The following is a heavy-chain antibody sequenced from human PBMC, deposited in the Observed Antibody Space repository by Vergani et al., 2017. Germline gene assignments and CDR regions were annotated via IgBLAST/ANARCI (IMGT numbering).Heavy chain of an antibody. Sequence: EVQLVASGGGLVQPGRSLTLPCAASGFTFDDYAMHWVRHAPGKGLEWVSGINWNSDSIAYADSVKGRFTISRDNAKNSLYLQMNSLRAEDTALFYCVKDIAASGNYWYFDLWGRGALVTDSS. CDR2: INWNSDSI. CDR3: VKDIAASGNYWYFDL. D-gene: IGHD6-13*01. J-gene: IGHJ2*01. CDR1: GFTFDDYA. V-gene: IGHV3-9*01.